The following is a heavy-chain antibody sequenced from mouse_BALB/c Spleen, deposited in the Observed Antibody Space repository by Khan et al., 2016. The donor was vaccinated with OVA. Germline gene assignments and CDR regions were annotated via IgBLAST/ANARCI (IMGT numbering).Heavy chain of an antibody. CDR2: ILPGTDTT. V-gene: IGHV1-9*01. CDR1: GYTFSSFW. Sequence: QVQLKQSGAELMKPGASVKISCKATGYTFSSFWIEWVKQRPGHGLEWIGEILPGTDTTNYNETFKVKATFTADTSSTTAYMQLRSLTSEDTAVYYCARGYYDYDYFAMDYWGQGTSVTVPS. CDR3: ARGYYDYDYFAMDY. J-gene: IGHJ4*01. D-gene: IGHD2-4*01.